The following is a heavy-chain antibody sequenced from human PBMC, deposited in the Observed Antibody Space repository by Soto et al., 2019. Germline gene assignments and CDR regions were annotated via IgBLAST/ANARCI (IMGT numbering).Heavy chain of an antibody. D-gene: IGHD6-19*01. V-gene: IGHV1-69*04. CDR3: ARAPNSSGWYLAFDY. CDR1: GYTFTSYD. Sequence: SVKVSCKASGYTFTSYDINWVRQAPGEGLEWMGRIIPILGIANYAQKFQGRVTISADKSTSTAYMELSSLRSEDTAVYYCARAPNSSGWYLAFDYWGRGALVTVSS. CDR2: IIPILGIA. J-gene: IGHJ4*02.